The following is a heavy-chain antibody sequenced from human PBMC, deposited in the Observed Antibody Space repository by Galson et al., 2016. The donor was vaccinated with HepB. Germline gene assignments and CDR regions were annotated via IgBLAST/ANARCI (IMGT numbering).Heavy chain of an antibody. CDR2: ISYDGIIK. D-gene: IGHD4-17*01. J-gene: IGHJ4*02. CDR1: GFTFSSYA. Sequence: SLRLSCAASGFTFSSYAMHWVRQAPGKGLEWVAVISYDGIIKYYTDSVRGRFTISRDDSKNTLYLQMNSLRPEDTAVYYCARDPTLYGDYAPFDYWGQGTLVPVSS. CDR3: ARDPTLYGDYAPFDY. V-gene: IGHV3-30-3*01.